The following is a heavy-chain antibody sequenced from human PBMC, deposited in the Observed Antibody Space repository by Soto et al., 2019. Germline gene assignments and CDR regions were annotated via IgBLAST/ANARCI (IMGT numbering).Heavy chain of an antibody. J-gene: IGHJ4*02. CDR2: MNPNSGNT. V-gene: IGHV1-8*01. Sequence: QVQLVQSGAEVKKPGASVKVSCKTSGYTFTNYDINWVRQAPGQGLEWMGWMNPNSGNTGYAQQFKGRVSMTSNTAISTAYMDLSGLRSEDSGMYFCAKWGQGPASGPNFDFWGQGTLVTVSS. CDR3: AKWGQGPASGPNFDF. CDR1: GYTFTNYD. D-gene: IGHD6-13*01.